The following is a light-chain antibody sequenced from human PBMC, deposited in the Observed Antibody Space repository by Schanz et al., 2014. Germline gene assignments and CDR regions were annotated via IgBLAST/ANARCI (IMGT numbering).Light chain of an antibody. J-gene: IGKJ2*01. Sequence: IQMTQSPSSLSASLGDSVTITCRSSQYINNYVNWYHHRPGRAPKLLISAASTLQSGVPSRFSGSGSGTDFTLTITSLQPDDFATYYCQHETFGQGTKLEIK. CDR1: QYINNY. CDR3: QHET. V-gene: IGKV1-39*01. CDR2: AAS.